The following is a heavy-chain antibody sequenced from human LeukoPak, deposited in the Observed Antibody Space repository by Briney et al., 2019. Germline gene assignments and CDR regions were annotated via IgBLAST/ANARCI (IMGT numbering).Heavy chain of an antibody. Sequence: GGSLRLSCAASGFTFSSYGMHWVRQAPGKGLAWVAFIRYDGSNKYYADSVKGRFTISRDNSKNTLYLQMNSLRAEDTAVYYCAKERAAGDWFDPWGQGTLVTVSS. D-gene: IGHD3-10*01. CDR2: IRYDGSNK. V-gene: IGHV3-30*02. J-gene: IGHJ5*02. CDR3: AKERAAGDWFDP. CDR1: GFTFSSYG.